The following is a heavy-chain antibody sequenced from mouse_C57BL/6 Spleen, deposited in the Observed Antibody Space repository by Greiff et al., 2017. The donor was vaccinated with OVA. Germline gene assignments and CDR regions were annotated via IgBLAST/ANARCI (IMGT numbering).Heavy chain of an antibody. Sequence: VQLQQPGAELVMPGASVKLSCKASGYTFTSYWMHWVKQRPGQGLEWIGEIDPSDSYTNYNQKLKGKSTLTVDKSSSTAYMQLSSLTSEDSAVYYCARNGGYGSRGNYFDYWGQGTTLTVSS. J-gene: IGHJ2*01. CDR1: GYTFTSYW. V-gene: IGHV1-69*01. CDR2: IDPSDSYT. CDR3: ARNGGYGSRGNYFDY. D-gene: IGHD1-1*01.